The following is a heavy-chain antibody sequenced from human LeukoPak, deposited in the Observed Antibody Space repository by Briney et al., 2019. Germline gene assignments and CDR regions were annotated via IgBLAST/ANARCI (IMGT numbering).Heavy chain of an antibody. V-gene: IGHV1-18*01. Sequence: GASVKVSCKASGYTFTSYGISWVRQAPGQGLEWMGWISAYNGNTNYAQKLQGRVTMTTDTSTSTAYMELSSLRSEDTAVYYCARGRSQKKYSGSYLPGDYWGQGTLVTVSS. D-gene: IGHD1-26*01. CDR2: ISAYNGNT. J-gene: IGHJ4*02. CDR1: GYTFTSYG. CDR3: ARGRSQKKYSGSYLPGDY.